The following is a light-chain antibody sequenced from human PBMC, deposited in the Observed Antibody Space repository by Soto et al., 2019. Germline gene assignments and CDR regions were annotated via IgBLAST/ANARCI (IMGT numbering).Light chain of an antibody. V-gene: IGLV1-44*01. CDR2: NNN. CDR1: RSNIGNNA. J-gene: IGLJ3*02. CDR3: ATWDDSLNARGV. Sequence: QSVLTQPPSASGTPGQRVTISCSGSRSNIGNNAVTWYQQFPGTAPKLLIYNNNQRPSGVPDRFSGSKSGTSASLAISGLQSEDEADYYFATWDDSLNARGVFGGGTKLNVL.